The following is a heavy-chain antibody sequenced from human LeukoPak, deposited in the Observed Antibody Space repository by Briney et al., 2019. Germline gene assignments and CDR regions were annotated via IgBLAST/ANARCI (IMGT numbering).Heavy chain of an antibody. D-gene: IGHD2-2*01. J-gene: IGHJ4*02. Sequence: GGSLRLSCAASGFTFDDYAMHWVRQAPGKGLEWVSGISWNSVSIRYADSVMGRFTISRDNAKKSLYLQMNSLRAEDTALYYCAKDIQDIVAVPAHWGQGTLVTVSS. CDR2: ISWNSVSI. CDR1: GFTFDDYA. V-gene: IGHV3-9*01. CDR3: AKDIQDIVAVPAH.